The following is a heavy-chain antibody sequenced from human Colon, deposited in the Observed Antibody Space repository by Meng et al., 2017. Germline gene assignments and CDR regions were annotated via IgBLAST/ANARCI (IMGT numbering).Heavy chain of an antibody. CDR2: ISSSGSTI. CDR1: GFTFSDYY. D-gene: IGHD3-9*01. V-gene: IGHV3-11*01. Sequence: GESLKISCAASGFTFSDYYMSWIRQAPGKGLEWVSYISSSGSTIYYADSVKGRFTISRDNAKNSLYLQMNSLRAEDTAVYDGARDFYDSLTGYLNWFDPWGQGTLVTVSS. J-gene: IGHJ5*02. CDR3: ARDFYDSLTGYLNWFDP.